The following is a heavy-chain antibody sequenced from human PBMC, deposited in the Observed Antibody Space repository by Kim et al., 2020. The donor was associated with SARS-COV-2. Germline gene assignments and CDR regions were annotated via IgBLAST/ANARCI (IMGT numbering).Heavy chain of an antibody. CDR2: ISYDGSNK. D-gene: IGHD3-10*01. V-gene: IGHV3-30*19. CDR1: GFTFTSYG. J-gene: IGHJ3*02. CDR3: AGEGWFGDLNKAFDI. Sequence: GGSLRLSCAASGFTFTSYGMHWVRQAPGKGLEWVAFISYDGSNKFYADSVKGRFTISRDNSKNTLYLQMNSLRPEDTAVFYCAGEGWFGDLNKAFDIWGQGTMVTVSS.